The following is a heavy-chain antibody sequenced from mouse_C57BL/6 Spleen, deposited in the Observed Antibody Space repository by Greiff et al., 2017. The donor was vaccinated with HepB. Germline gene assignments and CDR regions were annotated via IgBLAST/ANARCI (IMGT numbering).Heavy chain of an antibody. CDR3: AREYGYDVWFAY. CDR2: INPNNGGT. CDR1: GYTFTDYN. J-gene: IGHJ3*01. Sequence: EVQLQESGPELVKPGASVKMSCKASGYTFTDYNMHWVKQSHGKSLEWIGYINPNNGGTSYNQKFKGKATLTVNKSSSTAYMELRSLTSEDSAVYYCAREYGYDVWFAYWGQGTLVTVSA. V-gene: IGHV1-22*01. D-gene: IGHD2-2*01.